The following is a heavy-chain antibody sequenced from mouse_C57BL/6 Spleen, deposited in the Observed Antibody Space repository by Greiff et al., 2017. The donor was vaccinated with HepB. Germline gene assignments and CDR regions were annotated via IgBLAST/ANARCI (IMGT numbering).Heavy chain of an antibody. Sequence: VQLQQPGAELVRPGSSVKLPCKASGYTFTSYWMDWVKQRPGQGLEWIGNIYPSDSETHYNQKFKDKATLTVDKSSSTAYMQLSSLTSEDSAVYYCARTGPWYFDVWGTGTTVTVSS. D-gene: IGHD4-1*01. J-gene: IGHJ1*03. CDR1: GYTFTSYW. CDR2: IYPSDSET. CDR3: ARTGPWYFDV. V-gene: IGHV1-61*01.